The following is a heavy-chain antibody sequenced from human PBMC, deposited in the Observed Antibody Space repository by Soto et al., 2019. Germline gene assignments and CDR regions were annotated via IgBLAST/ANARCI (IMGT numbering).Heavy chain of an antibody. CDR3: VRTSLVVAAATREDY. CDR2: INSDGSST. D-gene: IGHD2-15*01. J-gene: IGHJ4*02. Sequence: EVQLVESGGGLVQPGGSLRLSCAASGFTFSSYWMHWVRQAPEKGLVWVSRINSDGSSTSYADSVKGRFTISRDNAKNTLYLQMNSLRLEDTAVYYCVRTSLVVAAATREDYWGQGTLVTVSS. CDR1: GFTFSSYW. V-gene: IGHV3-74*01.